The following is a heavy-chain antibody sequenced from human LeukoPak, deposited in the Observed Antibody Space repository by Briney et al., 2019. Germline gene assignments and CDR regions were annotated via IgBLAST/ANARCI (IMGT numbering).Heavy chain of an antibody. CDR1: GFTFSSYW. CDR3: ARDHYYYGSGSYYPAHFDY. J-gene: IGHJ4*02. V-gene: IGHV3-7*01. Sequence: PGGSLRLSCAASGFTFSSYWMSWVRQAPGKGLEWVANIKQDGSEKYYVDSVKGRFTISRDNAKNSLYLQMNSLRAEDTAVYYCARDHYYYGSGSYYPAHFDYWGQGTLVTVSS. CDR2: IKQDGSEK. D-gene: IGHD3-10*01.